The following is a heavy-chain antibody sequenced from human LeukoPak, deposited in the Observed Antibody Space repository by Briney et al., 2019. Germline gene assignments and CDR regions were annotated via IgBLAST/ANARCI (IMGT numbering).Heavy chain of an antibody. CDR3: AREGEKTYYDFWTTYYIGY. Sequence: GGSLRLSCAASGFTFSSYAMSWVRQAPGKGLEWVSAISGSGGSTYYADSVKGRFTISRDNSKNTLYLQLNSLRAEDTALYYRAREGEKTYYDFWTTYYIGYWGQGTLVTVSS. D-gene: IGHD3-3*01. V-gene: IGHV3-23*01. CDR1: GFTFSSYA. J-gene: IGHJ4*02. CDR2: ISGSGGST.